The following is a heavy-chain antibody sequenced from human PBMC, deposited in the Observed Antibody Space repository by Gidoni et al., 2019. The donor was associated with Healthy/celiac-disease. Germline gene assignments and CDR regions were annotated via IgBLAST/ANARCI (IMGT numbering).Heavy chain of an antibody. CDR3: ARERTDYGDHLDY. D-gene: IGHD4-17*01. Sequence: EVQLVESGGGLVQPGGSLRLSCAASGFTFSNYWMSWVRQAPGKGLEWVANIKQDGSERYYVVSVKGRFTISRDNAKNSLYLQMNSLRAEDTAVYYCARERTDYGDHLDYWGQGTLVTVSS. J-gene: IGHJ4*02. CDR1: GFTFSNYW. V-gene: IGHV3-7*03. CDR2: IKQDGSER.